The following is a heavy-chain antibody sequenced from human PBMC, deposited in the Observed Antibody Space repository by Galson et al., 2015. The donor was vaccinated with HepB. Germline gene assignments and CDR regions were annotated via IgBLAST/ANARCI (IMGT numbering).Heavy chain of an antibody. V-gene: IGHV1-69*04. CDR2: IIPLLAIP. CDR3: AGDTTYYDGSGYPHYYYYGMDV. Sequence: SVKVSCKASGGTFSSYTISWVRQAPGQGLEWMGRIIPLLAIPNYAQNFQGRVTITADRSTSTAYMELSNLTSEDTAVYFCAGDTTYYDGSGYPHYYYYGMDVWGQGTKVTISS. CDR1: GGTFSSYT. D-gene: IGHD3-22*01. J-gene: IGHJ6*02.